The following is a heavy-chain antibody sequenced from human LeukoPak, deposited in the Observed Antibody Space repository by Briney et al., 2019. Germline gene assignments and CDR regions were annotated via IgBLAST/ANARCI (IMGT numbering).Heavy chain of an antibody. J-gene: IGHJ4*02. CDR3: ARRYSSGWAFDY. CDR2: IHYSGST. CDR1: GGTISSYY. Sequence: SETLSLTCTVSGGTISSYYWNWIRQPPGKGLEWIGYIHYSGSTKYNASLKSRVTISVDTSKKQFSLKLSSVTAADTAVYYCARRYSSGWAFDYWGQGTLVTVSS. D-gene: IGHD6-19*01. V-gene: IGHV4-59*08.